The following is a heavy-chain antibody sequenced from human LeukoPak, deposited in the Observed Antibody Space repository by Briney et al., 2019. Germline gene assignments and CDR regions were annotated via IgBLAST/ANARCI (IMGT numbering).Heavy chain of an antibody. J-gene: IGHJ4*02. CDR2: IYHSGST. CDR3: ARALRTTSRFDY. V-gene: IGHV4-30-2*01. CDR1: GGPISSGGYS. D-gene: IGHD2/OR15-2a*01. Sequence: TSQTLSLTCAVSGGPISSGGYSWSWIRQPPGKGLEWIGYIYHSGSTYYNPSLKSRVTISVDRSKNQFSLKLSSVTAADTAVYYCARALRTTSRFDYWGQGTLVTVSS.